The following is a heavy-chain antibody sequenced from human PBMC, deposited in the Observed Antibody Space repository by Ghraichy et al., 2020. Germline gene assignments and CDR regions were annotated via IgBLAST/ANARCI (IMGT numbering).Heavy chain of an antibody. CDR3: ARDEEWRGYFDL. CDR1: GDSVGSNRYY. CDR2: IYYTGDN. Sequence: SETLSLTFTVSGDSVGSNRYYWSWIRQPPGKGLEWIAYIYYTGDNDYNSSLRSRVTISLDTSKNQFSLQVRSVTAADTAVYYCARDEEWRGYFDLWGRGTLVTVSS. V-gene: IGHV4-61*01. J-gene: IGHJ2*01. D-gene: IGHD3-3*01.